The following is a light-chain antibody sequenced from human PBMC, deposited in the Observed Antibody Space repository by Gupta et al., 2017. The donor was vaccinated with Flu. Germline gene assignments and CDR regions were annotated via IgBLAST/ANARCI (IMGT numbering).Light chain of an antibody. CDR1: QVISSR. CDR2: FAS. J-gene: IGKJ5*01. CDR3: QQANSFPLT. Sequence: PSSVSASVGDRVTITCRASQVISSRLAWYQQKPGKAPKLLIYFASSLQSGVPSRFSGSGSGTDFTLTISSLQPEDFATYYCQQANSFPLTFGHGTRLEIK. V-gene: IGKV1-12*01.